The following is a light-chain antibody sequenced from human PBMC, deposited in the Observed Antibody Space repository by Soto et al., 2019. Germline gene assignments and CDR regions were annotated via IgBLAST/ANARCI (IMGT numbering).Light chain of an antibody. Sequence: DIQMTQSPSTQSASVGDRVTITCRASQSISAWLAWYQQKPGKAPKLLIYRASSLESGVPSRFSGSGSGTEFTLTISSLQPDDFATYYCQQCNSYPYTFGLGTKLEIK. CDR2: RAS. J-gene: IGKJ2*01. CDR3: QQCNSYPYT. V-gene: IGKV1-5*03. CDR1: QSISAW.